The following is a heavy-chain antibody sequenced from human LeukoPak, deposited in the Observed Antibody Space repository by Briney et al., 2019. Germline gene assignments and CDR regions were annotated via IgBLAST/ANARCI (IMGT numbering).Heavy chain of an antibody. CDR3: VKSGTWADFDS. D-gene: IGHD1-26*01. J-gene: IGHJ4*02. CDR2: IKSKTDGGTI. Sequence: PGGSLRLSCAASGFTFSDAWMSWVRQAPGKGLEWVGRIKSKTDGGTIDYAAPVKGRFTISRDNSKNTLHLQMSSLRADDTAVYYCVKSGTWADFDSWGQGTLVTVSS. CDR1: GFTFSDAW. V-gene: IGHV3-15*05.